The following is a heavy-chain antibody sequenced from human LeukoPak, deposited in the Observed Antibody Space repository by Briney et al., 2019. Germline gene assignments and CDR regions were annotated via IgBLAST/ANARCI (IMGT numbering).Heavy chain of an antibody. CDR3: AREHSSGWNDY. CDR1: GGSISSHY. Sequence: SQTLSLTCTVSGGSISSHYWSWIRQPPGKGLEWIGYIYYSGSTNYNPSLKSRVTISVDTSKNQFSLKLSSVTAADTAVYYCAREHSSGWNDYWGQGTLVTVSS. D-gene: IGHD6-19*01. J-gene: IGHJ4*02. CDR2: IYYSGST. V-gene: IGHV4-59*11.